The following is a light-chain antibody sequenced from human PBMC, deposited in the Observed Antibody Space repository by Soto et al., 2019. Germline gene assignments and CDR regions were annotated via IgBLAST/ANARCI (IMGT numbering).Light chain of an antibody. CDR2: EVS. J-gene: IGLJ2*01. Sequence: QSALTQPASVSGSPGQSITISCTGTSSDVGGYNYVSWYQQHPGKAPKLMIYEVSNRPSGVSNRFSGSKSGNTASLTISGLHAEDEADYYCSSYRRSSTLVFGGGTKVTVL. CDR1: SSDVGGYNY. CDR3: SSYRRSSTLV. V-gene: IGLV2-14*01.